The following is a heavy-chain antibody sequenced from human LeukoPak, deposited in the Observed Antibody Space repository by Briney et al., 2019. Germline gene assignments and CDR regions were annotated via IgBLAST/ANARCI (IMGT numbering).Heavy chain of an antibody. CDR3: ATYRQVLLPFES. D-gene: IGHD2-8*02. J-gene: IGHJ4*02. CDR1: GFTFSTFA. Sequence: GGSLRLSCAASGFTFSTFAMIWVRQPPGKGLEWVSSIFPSGGEIHYAHSVRGRFTISRDNSKSTLSLQMNSLRAEDTAIYYRATYRQVLLPFESWGQGTLVTVSS. CDR2: IFPSGGEI. V-gene: IGHV3-23*01.